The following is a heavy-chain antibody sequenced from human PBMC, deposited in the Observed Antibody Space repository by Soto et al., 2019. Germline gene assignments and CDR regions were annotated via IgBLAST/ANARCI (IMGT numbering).Heavy chain of an antibody. CDR2: IYYSGTT. D-gene: IGHD1-26*01. CDR1: GYSISSSNW. CDR3: ARREIQGPIDY. Sequence: SETLSLTCAVSGYSISSSNWWGWIRPPPGKGLEWIGYIYYSGTTYYNPSLKSRVTMSVDTSKNQFSLKLTSVTAVDTAVYYCARREIQGPIDYWGQGTLVT. J-gene: IGHJ4*02. V-gene: IGHV4-28*01.